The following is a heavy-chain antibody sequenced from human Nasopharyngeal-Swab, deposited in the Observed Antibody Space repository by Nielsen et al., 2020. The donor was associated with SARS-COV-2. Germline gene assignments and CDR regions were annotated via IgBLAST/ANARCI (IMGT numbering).Heavy chain of an antibody. V-gene: IGHV1-69*01. J-gene: IGHJ5*02. Sequence: APHAPGQGVAWLGGIIPIFGTANYAQKFQGRVTITADESTSTAYMELSSLRSEDTAVYYCARDLGCSSTSCYEGNWFDPWGQGTLVTVSS. D-gene: IGHD2-2*01. CDR2: IIPIFGTA. CDR3: ARDLGCSSTSCYEGNWFDP.